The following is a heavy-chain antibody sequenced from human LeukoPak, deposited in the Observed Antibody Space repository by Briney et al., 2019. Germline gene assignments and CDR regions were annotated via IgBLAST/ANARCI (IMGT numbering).Heavy chain of an antibody. J-gene: IGHJ6*03. D-gene: IGHD6-6*01. CDR3: ARRTGSSMGSYYSYYMDV. CDR2: TYYRSKWSN. V-gene: IGHV6-1*01. Sequence: SQTLSLTCAISGDSVFSSSATWNWIRQSPSRGLEWLGRTYYRSKWSNDYAVSVKSLITINPDTSKNQFSLQLNSVTPEDTAVYYCARRTGSSMGSYYSYYMDVWGSGTTVTVSS. CDR1: GDSVFSSSAT.